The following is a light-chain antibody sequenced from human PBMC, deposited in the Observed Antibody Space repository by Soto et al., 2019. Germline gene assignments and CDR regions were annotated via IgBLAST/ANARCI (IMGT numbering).Light chain of an antibody. Sequence: DIQMTQSPSSLYASVGVRVTITCRASQGINNYLAWYQQKPGELPKLLINAATTLQSGVPSRRSGRRSGSDFTLSISMLQPDQVAIYCCQKYNSAPQTFGQGTTVEIK. CDR1: QGINNY. CDR3: QKYNSAPQT. J-gene: IGKJ1*01. CDR2: AAT. V-gene: IGKV1-27*01.